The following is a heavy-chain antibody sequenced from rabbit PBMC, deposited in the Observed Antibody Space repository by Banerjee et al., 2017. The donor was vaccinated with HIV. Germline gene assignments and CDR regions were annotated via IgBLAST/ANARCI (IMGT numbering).Heavy chain of an antibody. Sequence: QEQLVESGGGLVQPGGSLKLSCKASGFDFSSYGVSWVRQAPGKGLEWIGYIDLVFGSAYYASWVNGRFTISRENTQNTLYLQLNSLTAADTATYFCARSNTYYGMDLWGPGTLVTVS. CDR3: ARSNTYYGMDL. J-gene: IGHJ6*01. CDR2: IDLVFGSA. V-gene: IGHV1S47*01. CDR1: GFDFSSYG.